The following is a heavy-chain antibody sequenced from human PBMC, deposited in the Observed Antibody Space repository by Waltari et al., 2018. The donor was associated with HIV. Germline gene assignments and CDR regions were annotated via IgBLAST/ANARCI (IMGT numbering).Heavy chain of an antibody. D-gene: IGHD3-22*01. CDR3: ARDHPYYYDSKRALYWYFDL. CDR1: GFTFSSYW. CDR2: IKQDGREK. V-gene: IGHV3-7*01. J-gene: IGHJ2*01. Sequence: EVQLVESGGGLVQPGGSLRLSCAASGFTFSSYWMSWVRQAPGKGLEWVANIKQDGREKYYGDSVKGRLTIARDNAKNSLYLQMNRLRAEDTAVYYCARDHPYYYDSKRALYWYFDLWGRGTLVTVSS.